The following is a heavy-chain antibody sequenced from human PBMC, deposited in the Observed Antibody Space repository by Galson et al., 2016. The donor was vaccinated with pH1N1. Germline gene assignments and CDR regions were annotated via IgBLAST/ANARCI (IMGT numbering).Heavy chain of an antibody. CDR3: AKAPTVTANGRTYFDY. D-gene: IGHD4-11*01. Sequence: SLRLSCAASGFTFDDYAMHWVRQAPGQGLEWVSTISGSGGDTYYADSLKGRFTISRDNSKNTLYLQMNSLRAEDTAVYYCAKAPTVTANGRTYFDYWGQGVRVIVSS. CDR2: ISGSGGDT. V-gene: IGHV3-23*01. CDR1: GFTFDDYA. J-gene: IGHJ4*02.